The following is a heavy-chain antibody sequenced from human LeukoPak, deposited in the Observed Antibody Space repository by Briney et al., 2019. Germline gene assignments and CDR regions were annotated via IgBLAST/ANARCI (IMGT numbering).Heavy chain of an antibody. Sequence: SVKVSCKASGGTFSSYAISWVRQAPGQGLEWMGRIIPIFGTANYAQKFQGRVTITTDESTSTAYMELSSLRSEDTAVYYCARAGYSYGYSFDYWGQGTLVTVSS. CDR3: ARAGYSYGYSFDY. J-gene: IGHJ4*02. CDR1: GGTFSSYA. CDR2: IIPIFGTA. D-gene: IGHD5-18*01. V-gene: IGHV1-69*05.